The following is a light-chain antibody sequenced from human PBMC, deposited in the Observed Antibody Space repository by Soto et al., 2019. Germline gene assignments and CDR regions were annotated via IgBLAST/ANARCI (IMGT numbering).Light chain of an antibody. V-gene: IGLV2-14*01. J-gene: IGLJ2*01. CDR2: DVS. CDR1: SSDVGGYDY. CDR3: SSYAISSTLV. Sequence: QSVLTQPASVSGSPGQSITISCTGTSSDVGGYDYVSWYQQHPGKVPKLMIYDVSSRPSGVSNRFSGSKSGNTASLTISGLQAEDEADYYCSSYAISSTLVVGGGTKLTVL.